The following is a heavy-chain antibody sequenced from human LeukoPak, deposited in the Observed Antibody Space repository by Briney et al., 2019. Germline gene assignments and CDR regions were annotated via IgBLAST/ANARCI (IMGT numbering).Heavy chain of an antibody. Sequence: GGSLRLSCAASGFTFSSNGMHWVRQAPGKGLEWVAFISYDGRDVYYADSVKGRFTISRDNSKNTLYLQMNSLRAEDTAVYYCARDSRYYDFWSGYYNGEFDYWGQGTLVTVSS. CDR3: ARDSRYYDFWSGYYNGEFDY. CDR1: GFTFSSNG. J-gene: IGHJ4*02. D-gene: IGHD3-3*01. CDR2: ISYDGRDV. V-gene: IGHV3-30*02.